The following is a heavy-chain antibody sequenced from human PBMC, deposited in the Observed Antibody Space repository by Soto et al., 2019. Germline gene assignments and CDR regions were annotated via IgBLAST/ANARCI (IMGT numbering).Heavy chain of an antibody. CDR3: ARDKITGTHDYFDY. J-gene: IGHJ4*02. CDR1: GGSFSGYY. V-gene: IGHV4-34*01. CDR2: INHSGST. D-gene: IGHD2-8*02. Sequence: SETLSLTCAVYGGSFSGYYWTWIRQPPGTGLEWIGEINHSGSTNYNPSLKSRVTISVDTSKNQFSLKLTSVTAADTAVYYCARDKITGTHDYFDYWGQGTLVTVSS.